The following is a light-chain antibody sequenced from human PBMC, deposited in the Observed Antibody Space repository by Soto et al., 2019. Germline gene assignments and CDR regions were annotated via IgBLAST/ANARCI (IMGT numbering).Light chain of an antibody. J-gene: IGLJ3*02. CDR2: SNN. V-gene: IGLV1-47*02. CDR3: AAWDGSLSGWV. CDR1: SSNIGSNY. Sequence: QSVLTQPPSASGTPGQRVTISCSGSSSNIGSNYVYWYQQLPGTAPKLLIYSNNQRPSGVPGRFSGSKSGTSASLAISGLRSEDEADYYCAAWDGSLSGWVFGGGTKLTVL.